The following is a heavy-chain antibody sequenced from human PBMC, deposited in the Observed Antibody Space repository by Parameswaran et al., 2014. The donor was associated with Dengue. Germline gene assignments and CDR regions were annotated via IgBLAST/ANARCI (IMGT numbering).Heavy chain of an antibody. J-gene: IGHJ4*02. CDR3: ARDVFSNPYYFDY. Sequence: WIRQPPGKGLEWVSSISSSSSYIYYADSVKGRFTISRDNAKNSLYLQMNSLRAEDTAAYYCARDVFSNPYYFDYWGQGTLVTVSS. D-gene: IGHD3-9*01. CDR2: ISSSSSYI. V-gene: IGHV3-21*01.